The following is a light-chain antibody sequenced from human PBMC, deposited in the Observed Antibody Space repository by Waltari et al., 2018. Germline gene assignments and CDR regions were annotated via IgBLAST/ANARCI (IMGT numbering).Light chain of an antibody. V-gene: IGLV2-23*01. CDR1: SSDVGSYNL. J-gene: IGLJ2*01. Sequence: QSALTQPASVSGSPGQSITISFPGTSSDVGSYNLVSWYQQHPGKAPKLMIYEGSKRPSGVSNRFSGSKSGNTASLTISGLQAEDEADYYCCSYAGSRVFGGGTKLTVL. CDR2: EGS. CDR3: CSYAGSRV.